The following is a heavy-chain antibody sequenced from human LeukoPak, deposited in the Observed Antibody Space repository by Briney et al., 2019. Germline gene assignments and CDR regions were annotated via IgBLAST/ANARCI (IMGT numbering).Heavy chain of an antibody. Sequence: GGSLRLSCAVSGFTFSNYWMDWVRQTPGKGLVWVSLIHSDGRTTAYADSVQGRFTISRDNAKNTLYLQMNSLRVEDTAVYYCARGYFGPDYWGQGTLVTASS. D-gene: IGHD2/OR15-2a*01. J-gene: IGHJ4*02. CDR1: GFTFSNYW. CDR3: ARGYFGPDY. CDR2: IHSDGRTT. V-gene: IGHV3-74*01.